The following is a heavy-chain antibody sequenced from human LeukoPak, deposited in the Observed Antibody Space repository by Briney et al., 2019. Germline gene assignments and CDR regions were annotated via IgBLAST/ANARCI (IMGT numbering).Heavy chain of an antibody. CDR2: ISGDGRNI. CDR3: TRDLMDYDVSTGLHHYYMDV. CDR1: GFTFSSYW. D-gene: IGHD3-9*01. V-gene: IGHV3-74*01. J-gene: IGHJ6*02. Sequence: GGSLRLSCVASGFTFSSYWMHWVRQDPRKGLVWVSRISGDGRNINYADSVRGRFTISRDNAKNTLYLQMDTLRVEDTAVYYCTRDLMDYDVSTGLHHYYMDVWGQGTTVTVSS.